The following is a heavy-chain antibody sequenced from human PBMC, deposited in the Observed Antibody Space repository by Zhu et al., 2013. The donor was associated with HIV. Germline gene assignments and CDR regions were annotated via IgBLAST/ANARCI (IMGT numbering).Heavy chain of an antibody. CDR2: SIPLFGIT. V-gene: IGHV1-69*12. Sequence: QVQLVQSGAEVKKPGSSVKVSCKASGGTFSTYTISWVQQAPGQGLEWMGWSIPLFGITSYAQKFQGRVTITADESTNTAFMELSSLRSEDTAVYYCATDLRGTHYWGQGTLVTVSS. CDR3: ATDLRGTHY. D-gene: IGHD5-12*01. J-gene: IGHJ4*02. CDR1: GGTFSTYT.